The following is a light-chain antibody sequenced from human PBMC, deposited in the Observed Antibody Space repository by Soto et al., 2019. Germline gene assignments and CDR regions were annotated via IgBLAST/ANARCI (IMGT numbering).Light chain of an antibody. J-gene: IGKJ1*01. CDR3: QDYGTSRT. CDR1: ESVSSSS. V-gene: IGKV3-20*01. CDR2: GAS. Sequence: EIVLTQSPGTLSLSPGERATLSCRASESVSSSSLAWYQQKPGQAPRLLLYGASSRATGIPDRFSGSGSGTDFSLTISRLEPEDSAVYYCQDYGTSRTFRQGTKVEIK.